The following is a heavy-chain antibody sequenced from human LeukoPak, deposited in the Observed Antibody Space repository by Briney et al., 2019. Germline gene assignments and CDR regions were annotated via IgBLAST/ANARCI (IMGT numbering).Heavy chain of an antibody. Sequence: GGSLRLSCAASGFTFSSYGMHWVRQAPGKGLEWVAVISYDGSNKYYADSVKGRFTISRDNSKNTLYLQMNSLRAEDTAVYYCAKDHQAPFDYWGQGTLVTVSS. CDR1: GFTFSSYG. V-gene: IGHV3-30*18. J-gene: IGHJ4*02. CDR2: ISYDGSNK. CDR3: AKDHQAPFDY.